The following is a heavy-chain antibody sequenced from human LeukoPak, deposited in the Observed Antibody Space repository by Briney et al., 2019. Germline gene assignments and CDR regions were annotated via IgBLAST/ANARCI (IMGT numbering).Heavy chain of an antibody. Sequence: SVKVSFKASGGTFSSYGINGVRQAPGQGLEWMGGIIPIFGTANYAQKFQGRVTTTADESTSTAYTEVSSLRSEDTAVYYCARGYDILTGPPEINWSDPWGQGTLVTVSS. J-gene: IGHJ5*02. CDR3: ARGYDILTGPPEINWSDP. V-gene: IGHV1-69*01. D-gene: IGHD3-9*01. CDR2: IIPIFGTA. CDR1: GGTFSSYG.